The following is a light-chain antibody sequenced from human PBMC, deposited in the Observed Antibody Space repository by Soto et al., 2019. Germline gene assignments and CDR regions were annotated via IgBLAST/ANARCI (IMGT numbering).Light chain of an antibody. CDR2: DAS. J-gene: IGKJ5*01. Sequence: DIQMTQSPSSLSASVGDRVTITCQASQDINNSLTWYQQRPGKPPTLLIYDASNLGTGVPSRFRGSASGTDFSFPITSLQPEDIATYYCQQYENLITFGQGTRLEIK. CDR3: QQYENLIT. CDR1: QDINNS. V-gene: IGKV1-33*01.